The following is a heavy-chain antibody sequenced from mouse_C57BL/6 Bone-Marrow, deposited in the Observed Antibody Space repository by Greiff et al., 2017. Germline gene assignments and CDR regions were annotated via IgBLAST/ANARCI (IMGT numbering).Heavy chain of an antibody. D-gene: IGHD2-2*01. J-gene: IGHJ4*01. Sequence: VKLQQPGAELVRPGTSVKLSCKASGYTFTSYWMHWVKQRPGQGLEWIGVIDPSDSYTNYNQKFKGKATLTVDTSSSTAYMQLSSLTSEDSAVYYCARDGYGYYAMDYWGQGTSVTVSS. CDR3: ARDGYGYYAMDY. V-gene: IGHV1-59*01. CDR1: GYTFTSYW. CDR2: IDPSDSYT.